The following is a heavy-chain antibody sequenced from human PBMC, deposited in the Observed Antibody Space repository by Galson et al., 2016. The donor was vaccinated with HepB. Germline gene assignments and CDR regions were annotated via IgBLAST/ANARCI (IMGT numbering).Heavy chain of an antibody. Sequence: SLRLSCAASGITFNTYNMVWVRQAPGKGLEWVSYISTSSSPISYRDSVKGRFTISRDNTKNSLYLQLNSLRAEDTAVYYCARIIKTGTTSHFDYWGQGTLVTAS. D-gene: IGHD1-7*01. V-gene: IGHV3-21*01. J-gene: IGHJ4*02. CDR3: ARIIKTGTTSHFDY. CDR1: GITFNTYN. CDR2: ISTSSSPI.